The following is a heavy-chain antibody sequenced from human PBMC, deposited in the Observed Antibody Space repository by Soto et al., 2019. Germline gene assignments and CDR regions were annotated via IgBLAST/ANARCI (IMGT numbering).Heavy chain of an antibody. V-gene: IGHV3-33*01. CDR1: GFTFSSYG. Sequence: GGSLRLSCAASGFTFSSYGMHWVRQAPGKGLEWVAVIWYDGSNKYYADSVKGRFTISRDNSKNTLYLQMNSLRAEDTAVYYCARELLWFGERQISMADYGMDVWGQGTTVTVSS. CDR2: IWYDGSNK. CDR3: ARELLWFGERQISMADYGMDV. J-gene: IGHJ6*02. D-gene: IGHD3-10*01.